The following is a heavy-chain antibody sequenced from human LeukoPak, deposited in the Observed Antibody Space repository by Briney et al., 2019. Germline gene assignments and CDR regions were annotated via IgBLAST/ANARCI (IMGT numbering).Heavy chain of an antibody. Sequence: GGSLRLSCAASGFIFSNYGMHWVRQAPGKGLDWVAFIRYDGSNKYYADSVKGRFTISRDNSKNTLYLQMNSLRPEDTAVYYCAKDGYYDGDYMDVWGKGTTVTVSS. J-gene: IGHJ6*03. V-gene: IGHV3-30*02. CDR1: GFIFSNYG. CDR2: IRYDGSNK. D-gene: IGHD3-3*01. CDR3: AKDGYYDGDYMDV.